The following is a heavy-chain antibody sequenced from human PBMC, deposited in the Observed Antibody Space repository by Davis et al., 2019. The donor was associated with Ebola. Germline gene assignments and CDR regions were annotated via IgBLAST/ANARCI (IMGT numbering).Heavy chain of an antibody. D-gene: IGHD3-3*01. CDR3: ARVWNHDFWSGYLY. V-gene: IGHV3-30*04. CDR1: GFPFNTYA. J-gene: IGHJ4*02. CDR2: ISYDGRRAK. Sequence: GGSLRLSCAASGFPFNTYAMHWVRQAPGKGLEWVAVISYDGRRAKYYADSVRGRFTISRDNSKNTLDLQMNSLRAEDTALYFCARVWNHDFWSGYLYWGQGTLVTVSS.